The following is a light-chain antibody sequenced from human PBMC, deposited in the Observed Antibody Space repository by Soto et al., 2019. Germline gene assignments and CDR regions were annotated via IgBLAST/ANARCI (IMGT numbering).Light chain of an antibody. CDR3: QQRSNWPS. J-gene: IGKJ4*01. Sequence: EIVLTQSPATLSLSPGERATLSCRASQSVSSYLAWYQQKPGQAPRLLIYDASNRATGIPARFGGSGSGTDFTLTISSLEPEDVAVYYCQQRSNWPSFGGGTKVEIK. V-gene: IGKV3-11*01. CDR1: QSVSSY. CDR2: DAS.